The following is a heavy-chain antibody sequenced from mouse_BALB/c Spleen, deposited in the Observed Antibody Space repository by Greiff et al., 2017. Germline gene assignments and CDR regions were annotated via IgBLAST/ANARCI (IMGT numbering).Heavy chain of an antibody. Sequence: EVQLVESGGGLVKPGGSLKLSCAASGFTFSSYTMSWVRQTPEKRLEWVATISSGGGNTYYPDSVKGRFTISRDNAKNNLYLQISSLRSEDTALYYCAREGAYYGSSSLFDYWGQGTTLTVSS. CDR1: GFTFSSYT. J-gene: IGHJ2*01. D-gene: IGHD1-1*01. CDR2: ISSGGGNT. V-gene: IGHV5-9*03. CDR3: AREGAYYGSSSLFDY.